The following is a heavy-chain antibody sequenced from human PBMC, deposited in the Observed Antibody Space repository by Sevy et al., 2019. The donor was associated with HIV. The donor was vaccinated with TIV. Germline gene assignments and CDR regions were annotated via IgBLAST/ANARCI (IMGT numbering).Heavy chain of an antibody. V-gene: IGHV1-69*13. D-gene: IGHD2-2*02. CDR3: ARGNHDIVVVPAAIMNKDWFDP. Sequence: ASVKVSCKASGDTFSSYAISWVRQAPGQGLEWMGGIIPIFGTANYAQKFQGRVTITADESTSTAYMELSSLRSEDTAVYYCARGNHDIVVVPAAIMNKDWFDPWGQGTLVTVSS. CDR1: GDTFSSYA. J-gene: IGHJ5*02. CDR2: IIPIFGTA.